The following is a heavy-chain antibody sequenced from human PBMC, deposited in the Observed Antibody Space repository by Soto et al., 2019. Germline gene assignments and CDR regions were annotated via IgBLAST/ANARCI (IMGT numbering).Heavy chain of an antibody. D-gene: IGHD6-6*01. CDR3: ANHFTVYSTSSFADY. Sequence: WVSLRLSCATSGFTFSTYAMSWVRQAPGKGLEWVSTISGSGANTYYADSVKGRFTISRDNSRDTLYLRMNSLRAEDTAVYYCANHFTVYSTSSFADYWGQGTLVTVS. V-gene: IGHV3-23*01. J-gene: IGHJ4*02. CDR2: ISGSGANT. CDR1: GFTFSTYA.